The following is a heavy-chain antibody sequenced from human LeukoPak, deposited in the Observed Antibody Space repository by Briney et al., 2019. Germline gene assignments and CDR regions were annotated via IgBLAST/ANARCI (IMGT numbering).Heavy chain of an antibody. CDR3: ARGKSVSSGWYAHYYYYMDV. D-gene: IGHD6-19*01. J-gene: IGHJ6*03. CDR2: IYSGGST. V-gene: IGHV3-53*01. Sequence: GGSLRLSCAASGFTVSSNYMSWVRQAPGKGLEWVSVIYSGGSTYYADSVKGRFTISRDNSKNTQYLQMNSLRAEDTAVYYCARGKSVSSGWYAHYYYYMDVWGKGTTVTISS. CDR1: GFTVSSNY.